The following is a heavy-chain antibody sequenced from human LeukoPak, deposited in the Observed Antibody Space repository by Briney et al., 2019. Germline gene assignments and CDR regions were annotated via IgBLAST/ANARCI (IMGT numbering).Heavy chain of an antibody. CDR1: GFTFSSYS. J-gene: IGHJ6*03. CDR3: AKVEGGYYYMDV. Sequence: GGSLRLSCAASGFTFSSYSMTWVRQAPGKGLEWVSSISSSSSYIYYADSVKGRFTISRDNAKNSLYLQMNSLRAEDTAVYYCAKVEGGYYYMDVWGKGTTVTVS. D-gene: IGHD1-26*01. CDR2: ISSSSSYI. V-gene: IGHV3-21*01.